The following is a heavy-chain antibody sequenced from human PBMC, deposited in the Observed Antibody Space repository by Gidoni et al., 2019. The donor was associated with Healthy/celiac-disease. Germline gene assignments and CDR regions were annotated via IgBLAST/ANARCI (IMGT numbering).Heavy chain of an antibody. Sequence: EVQLVESGGGLVQPGGSLRLSCAASGFTFSSYSMNWVRQAPGKGLEWVSYISSSSSTIYYADSVKGRFTISRDNAKNSLYLQMNSLRDEDTAVYYCARDLTSFVVVPAAIGSDYWGQGTLVTVSS. D-gene: IGHD2-2*01. J-gene: IGHJ4*02. CDR1: GFTFSSYS. CDR3: ARDLTSFVVVPAAIGSDY. V-gene: IGHV3-48*02. CDR2: ISSSSSTI.